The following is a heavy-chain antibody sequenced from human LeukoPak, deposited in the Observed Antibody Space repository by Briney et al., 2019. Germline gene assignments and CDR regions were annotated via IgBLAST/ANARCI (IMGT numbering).Heavy chain of an antibody. V-gene: IGHV6-1*01. Sequence: SQTLSLTCAISGDSVSGNSAAWNWIRQSPSRGLGWLGRTYYRSKWYNDYAVSVKSRIRINADTSNNQYSLQLNSVTPEDTAVYYCARDHYHGSSDYNSIDYWGQGTLVTVSS. CDR2: TYYRSKWYN. CDR3: ARDHYHGSSDYNSIDY. J-gene: IGHJ4*02. CDR1: GDSVSGNSAA. D-gene: IGHD3-22*01.